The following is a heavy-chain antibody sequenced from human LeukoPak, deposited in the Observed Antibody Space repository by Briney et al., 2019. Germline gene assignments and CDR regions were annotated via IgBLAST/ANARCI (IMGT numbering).Heavy chain of an antibody. CDR2: IIPLFGIA. J-gene: IGHJ4*02. D-gene: IGHD3-22*01. CDR1: GDTLSSFNKYG. Sequence: SVKVSCKPSGDTLSSFNKYGISWVRQAPGQGLEWLGRIIPLFGIANYAQKFQGRVTITADKSTSTVYMDLSSLTSEDTAVYYCAREGTYYYDSSGYYPWGQGTLVTVSS. V-gene: IGHV1-69*04. CDR3: AREGTYYYDSSGYYP.